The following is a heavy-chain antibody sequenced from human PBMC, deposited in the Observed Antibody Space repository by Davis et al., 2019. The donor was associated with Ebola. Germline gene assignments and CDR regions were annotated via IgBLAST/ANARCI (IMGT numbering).Heavy chain of an antibody. J-gene: IGHJ6*02. V-gene: IGHV3-7*01. Sequence: GESLKISCAASGFTFSSYWMAWVRQAPGKGLEWVANIKQDGSEKYHVDSVKGRFTISRDNAKNSLYLQLTSLRGDDSAVYYCTTGGWGFGMDVWGQGTTVTVSS. CDR2: IKQDGSEK. CDR1: GFTFSSYW. CDR3: TTGGWGFGMDV. D-gene: IGHD6-19*01.